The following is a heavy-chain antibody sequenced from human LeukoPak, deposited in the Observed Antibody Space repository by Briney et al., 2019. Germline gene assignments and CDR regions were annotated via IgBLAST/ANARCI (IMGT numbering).Heavy chain of an antibody. J-gene: IGHJ4*02. D-gene: IGHD3-10*01. CDR1: GFTVSSNY. Sequence: PGGSLRLSCAAPGFTVSSNYMSWVRQAPGKGLEWVSVIYSGGSTYYADSVKGRFTISRDNSKNTLYLQMNSLRAEDTAVYYCARDYGSGLLDYWGQGTLVTVSS. CDR3: ARDYGSGLLDY. CDR2: IYSGGST. V-gene: IGHV3-53*01.